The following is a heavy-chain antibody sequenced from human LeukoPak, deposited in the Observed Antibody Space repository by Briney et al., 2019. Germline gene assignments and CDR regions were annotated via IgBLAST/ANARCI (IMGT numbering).Heavy chain of an antibody. CDR3: AKDTDDYLLD. D-gene: IGHD5-12*01. Sequence: GGSLRLSCAASGFTFSDHAVHWVRQAPGKGLEWVAVSWFAGDTKYYADSVKGRFTISRDNSKNTVYLQLNSLRADDMAIYYCAKDTDDYLLDWGQGTLVTVSS. CDR2: SWFAGDTK. V-gene: IGHV3-30*02. J-gene: IGHJ4*02. CDR1: GFTFSDHA.